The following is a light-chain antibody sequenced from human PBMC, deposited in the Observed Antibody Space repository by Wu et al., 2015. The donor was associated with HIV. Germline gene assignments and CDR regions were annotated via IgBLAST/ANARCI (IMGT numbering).Light chain of an antibody. V-gene: IGKV3-20*01. CDR2: DAS. J-gene: IGKJ1*01. CDR1: QSVSSY. Sequence: EIVLTQFPVTLSLSPGERATLSCRASQSVSSYLAWYQQKPGQPPRLLIYDASNRATGIPARFSGSGSGTDFTLTISRLESEDFAVYYCQQYGSSPTWTFGQGAKVEIK. CDR3: QQYGSSPTWT.